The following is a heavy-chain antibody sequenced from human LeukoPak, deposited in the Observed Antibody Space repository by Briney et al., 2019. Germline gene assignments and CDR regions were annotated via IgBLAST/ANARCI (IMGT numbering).Heavy chain of an antibody. D-gene: IGHD2-2*01. CDR2: ISGSGGST. J-gene: IGHJ4*02. CDR3: AKSGLGYCSSTSCYPDY. CDR1: GFTFSSYA. V-gene: IGHV3-23*01. Sequence: GGSLRLSCAASGFTFSSYAMSWVRQAPGKGLEWASAISGSGGSTYYADSVKGRFTISRDNSKDTLYLQMNSLRAEDTAVYYCAKSGLGYCSSTSCYPDYWGQGTLVTVSS.